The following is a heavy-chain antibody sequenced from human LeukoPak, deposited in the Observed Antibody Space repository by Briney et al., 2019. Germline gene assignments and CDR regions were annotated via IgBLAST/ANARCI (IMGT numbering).Heavy chain of an antibody. CDR2: TNPIVGET. V-gene: IGHV1-69*13. CDR3: ARGRVMNDYGGNILEY. J-gene: IGHJ4*02. D-gene: IGHD4-23*01. Sequence: GSSVKVSCKASGGTFSRYSISWVRQAPGQGLGWMGGTNPIVGETYYAQKFQGRVTISRDESTSTANMELTSLRPDDTAVYYCARGRVMNDYGGNILEYWGQGTLVTVSS. CDR1: GGTFSRYS.